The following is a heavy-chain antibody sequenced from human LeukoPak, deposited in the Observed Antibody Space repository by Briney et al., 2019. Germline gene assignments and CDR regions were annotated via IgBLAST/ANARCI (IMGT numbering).Heavy chain of an antibody. Sequence: GGSLRLSCAASGFTFSSYWMSWVRQPPPKGLEWVANIKQDGSEKYYVDSVKGRFTISRDNAKNSLYLQMNSLRAEDTAVYYCARDSYDILIGVGSDYGGQGTVVTVSS. CDR3: ARDSYDILIGVGSDY. D-gene: IGHD3-9*01. CDR1: GFTFSSYW. V-gene: IGHV3-7*01. CDR2: IKQDGSEK. J-gene: IGHJ4*02.